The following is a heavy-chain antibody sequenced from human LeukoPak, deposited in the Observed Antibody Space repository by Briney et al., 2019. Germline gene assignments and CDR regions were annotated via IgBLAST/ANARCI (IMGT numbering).Heavy chain of an antibody. CDR2: ISGSGGST. CDR3: AKSLRSIYYYYGMDV. V-gene: IGHV3-23*01. Sequence: GGSLRLSCAASGFTFRSYSMNWVRQAPGKGLEWVSAISGSGGSTYYADSVKGRFTISRDNSKNTLYLQMNSLRAEDTAVYYCAKSLRSIYYYYGMDVWGQGTTVTVSS. D-gene: IGHD5-24*01. CDR1: GFTFRSYS. J-gene: IGHJ6*02.